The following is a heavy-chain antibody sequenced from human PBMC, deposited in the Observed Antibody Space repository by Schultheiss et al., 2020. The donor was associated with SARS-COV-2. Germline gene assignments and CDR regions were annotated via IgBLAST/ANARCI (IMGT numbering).Heavy chain of an antibody. CDR2: IYTSGST. J-gene: IGHJ6*02. V-gene: IGHV4-39*07. Sequence: SETLSLTCTVSGDSISSTTFYWGWIRQPPGKGLEWIGSIYTSGSTNYNPSLKSRVTMSVDTSKNQFSLKLSSVTAADTAVYYCARDRYYDFWSGYYSDYYYGMDVWGQGTTVTVSS. CDR1: GDSISSTTFY. D-gene: IGHD3-3*01. CDR3: ARDRYYDFWSGYYSDYYYGMDV.